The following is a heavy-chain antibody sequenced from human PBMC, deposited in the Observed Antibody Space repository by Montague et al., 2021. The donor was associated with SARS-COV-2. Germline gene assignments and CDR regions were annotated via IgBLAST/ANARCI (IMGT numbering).Heavy chain of an antibody. D-gene: IGHD3-3*01. CDR1: GGSMISGGYY. CDR3: VRDGGLRFSGGAMDV. Sequence: TLSLTCNVSGGSMISGGYYWSRIRQPPGKGLEWIGYVYSGGTTYYNPSLKSRVTISEDMSKNQFFLRLTSVTAADTAVYYCVRDGGLRFSGGAMDVWGQGTTVTVSS. J-gene: IGHJ6*02. V-gene: IGHV4-31*03. CDR2: VYSGGTT.